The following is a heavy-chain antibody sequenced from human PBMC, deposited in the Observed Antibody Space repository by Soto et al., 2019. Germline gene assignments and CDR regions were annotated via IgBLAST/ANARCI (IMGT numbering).Heavy chain of an antibody. CDR3: ASRGHIAVAGTYYFDY. Sequence: QVQLQESGPGLVKPSGTLSLTCAVSGVSISSSNWWSWVRQPPGKGLEWIGEIYRSGRASYNPSLQSRVTISVDKPKNQFSLKLSSLTAADTAVYYCASRGHIAVAGTYYFDYWGQGALVTVSS. D-gene: IGHD6-19*01. J-gene: IGHJ4*02. CDR2: IYRSGRA. CDR1: GVSISSSNW. V-gene: IGHV4-4*02.